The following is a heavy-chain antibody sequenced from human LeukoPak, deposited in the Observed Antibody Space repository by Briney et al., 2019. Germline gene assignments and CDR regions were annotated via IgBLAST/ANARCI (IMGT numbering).Heavy chain of an antibody. CDR2: ISSDGSNK. J-gene: IGHJ1*01. D-gene: IGHD3-3*01. CDR3: VLPVMILNGYFHH. V-gene: IGHV3-30*03. Sequence: PGRSLRLSCAASGFSFPNTVMHWVRQAPGKGLEWVAVISSDGSNKFYADSVKGRFTISRDGSKNTLYLQMNSLRPDDTAVYYCVLPVMILNGYFHHWGQGTLVTVSS. CDR1: GFSFPNTV.